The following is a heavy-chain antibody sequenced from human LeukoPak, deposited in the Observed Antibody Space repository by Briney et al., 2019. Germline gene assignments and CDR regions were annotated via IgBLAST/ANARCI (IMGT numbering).Heavy chain of an antibody. Sequence: GGSLRLSCAASGFTFNSYWMSWVRQAPGKGLEWVANIKQDGSEKYYVDSVKGRFTISRDNAKNSLYLQMNSLRAEDTAVYYCARTIVVVIEYYLDYWGQGTLVTVSS. J-gene: IGHJ4*02. CDR2: IKQDGSEK. V-gene: IGHV3-7*04. CDR3: ARTIVVVIEYYLDY. CDR1: GFTFNSYW. D-gene: IGHD3-22*01.